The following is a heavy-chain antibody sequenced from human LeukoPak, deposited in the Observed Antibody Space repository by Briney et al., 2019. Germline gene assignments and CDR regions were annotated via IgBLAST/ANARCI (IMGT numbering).Heavy chain of an antibody. CDR1: GFSFYDYP. D-gene: IGHD2-15*01. CDR2: ISGDGVKT. V-gene: IGHV3-43*02. J-gene: IGHJ3*02. Sequence: PGVSLRLSCAASGFSFYDYPMHWVRQAPRKGLEWVSLISGDGVKTYYADSVRGRFTISRDNSKDSLYLQMNSPRTEDTAMYYCVKEIDTLGTNAFDIWGQGTMVTVSS. CDR3: VKEIDTLGTNAFDI.